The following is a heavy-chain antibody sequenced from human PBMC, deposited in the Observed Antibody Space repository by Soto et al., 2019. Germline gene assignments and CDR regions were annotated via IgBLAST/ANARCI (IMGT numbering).Heavy chain of an antibody. Sequence: PGGSLRLSCAASGFTFSSYGMHWVRQAPGKGLEWVAVISYDGSNKYYADSVKGRFTISRDNSKNTLYLQMNSLRAEDTAVYYCANSGVWGAAGYYYYYGMDVWGQGTTVTVSS. V-gene: IGHV3-30*18. J-gene: IGHJ6*02. CDR1: GFTFSSYG. CDR3: ANSGVWGAAGYYYYYGMDV. D-gene: IGHD6-13*01. CDR2: ISYDGSNK.